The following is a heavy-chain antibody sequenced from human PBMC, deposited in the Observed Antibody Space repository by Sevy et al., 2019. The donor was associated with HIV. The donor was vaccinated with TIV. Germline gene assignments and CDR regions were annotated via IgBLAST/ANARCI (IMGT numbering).Heavy chain of an antibody. D-gene: IGHD3-22*01. J-gene: IGHJ4*02. Sequence: GGSLRLSCAASGITLSPYWMHWVRQAPGKGLVWVSRINSDGSSTSYADSVKGRFTISRDNGKNTLYLQMKSLRVEDTAVYFCSRGLYYYDMRGLQEPGDHWGQGVLVTVSS. V-gene: IGHV3-74*01. CDR2: INSDGSST. CDR1: GITLSPYW. CDR3: SRGLYYYDMRGLQEPGDH.